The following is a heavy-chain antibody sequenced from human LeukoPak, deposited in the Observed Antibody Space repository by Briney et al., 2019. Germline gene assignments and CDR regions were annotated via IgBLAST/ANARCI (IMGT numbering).Heavy chain of an antibody. CDR1: GLTVSSNY. CDR3: ATYLLSSAREDYSYCSGGSCLVD. Sequence: GGSLRLSCAASGLTVSSNYMSWVRQPPGKGLEWVSIIYYGDSAYYADSVKGRFTISRDNSKNTLYLQMNNLRAEDTAVYYCATYLLSSAREDYSYCSGGSCLVDWGQGTLVAVSS. V-gene: IGHV3-53*01. J-gene: IGHJ4*02. CDR2: IYYGDSA. D-gene: IGHD2-15*01.